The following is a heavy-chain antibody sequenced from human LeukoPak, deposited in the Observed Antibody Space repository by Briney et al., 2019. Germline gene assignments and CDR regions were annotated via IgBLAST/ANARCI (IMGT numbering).Heavy chain of an antibody. CDR3: ARGGCSNYDNWFDP. V-gene: IGHV1-69*05. CDR2: IIPIFGTA. Sequence: SVKVSSKASGGTFSSYAISWVRQAPGQGLEWMGGIIPIFGTANYAQKFQGRVTITTDESTSTAYMELSSLRSEDTAVYYCARGGCSNYDNWFDPWGQGTLVTVSS. J-gene: IGHJ5*02. D-gene: IGHD4-11*01. CDR1: GGTFSSYA.